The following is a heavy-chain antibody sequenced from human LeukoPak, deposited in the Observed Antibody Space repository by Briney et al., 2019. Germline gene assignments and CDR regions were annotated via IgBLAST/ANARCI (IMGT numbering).Heavy chain of an antibody. J-gene: IGHJ4*02. V-gene: IGHV1-8*01. D-gene: IGHD6-13*01. CDR3: LIAAAAIDFDY. CDR1: GYTFTSYD. Sequence: ASVKVSCKASGYTFTSYDINWVRQATGQGREWMGWMNPNSGNTGYAQNFQGRVTMTRNTSISSAYTELSSLRSEDTAVYYCLIAAAAIDFDYWGQGTLVTVSS. CDR2: MNPNSGNT.